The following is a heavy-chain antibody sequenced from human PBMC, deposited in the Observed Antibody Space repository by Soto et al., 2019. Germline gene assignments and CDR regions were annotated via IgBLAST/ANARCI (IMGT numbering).Heavy chain of an antibody. CDR1: RGALSSYA. Sequence: QVQLVQSGAEVKQPGSSVKVSCKASRGALSSYAITWVRQAPGQGLDWMGRVIPIYGTPNYAQKFQGRLSLTVDAAKSTAYLELSGLRSEDTAGYFCASAGSREINRGAFEIRGQGTMVTVSS. V-gene: IGHV1-69*18. CDR2: VIPIYGTP. J-gene: IGHJ3*02. CDR3: ASAGSREINRGAFEI.